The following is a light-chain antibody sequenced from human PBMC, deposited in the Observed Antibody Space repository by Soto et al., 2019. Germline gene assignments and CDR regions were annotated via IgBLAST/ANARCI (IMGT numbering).Light chain of an antibody. J-gene: IGKJ1*01. CDR3: QQYNNWPGT. CDR1: QSLNRD. Sequence: IVMTQSPATLSMSPWERATLSCMASQSLNRDLAWYQQKPGQSPRLLIFGASIRATGIPARFSGSGSGTEFTLTIGSLQSEDCALYYCQQYNNWPGTFGQGTKVDI. CDR2: GAS. V-gene: IGKV3-15*01.